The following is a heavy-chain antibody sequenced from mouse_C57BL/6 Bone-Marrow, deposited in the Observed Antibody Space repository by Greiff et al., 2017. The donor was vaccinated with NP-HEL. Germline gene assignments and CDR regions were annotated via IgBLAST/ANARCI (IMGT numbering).Heavy chain of an antibody. Sequence: VQLQQSGPELVKPGASVMISCKASGYSFSSYYIHWVKQRPGQGLEWIGWIYPGSGITKYNEKFKGKATLTADTSSSTAYMQLSSLTSEESAVYYCAKGDGYGYWGQGTTLTDSS. CDR3: AKGDGYGY. CDR1: GYSFSSYY. J-gene: IGHJ2*01. CDR2: IYPGSGIT. D-gene: IGHD2-2*01. V-gene: IGHV1-66*01.